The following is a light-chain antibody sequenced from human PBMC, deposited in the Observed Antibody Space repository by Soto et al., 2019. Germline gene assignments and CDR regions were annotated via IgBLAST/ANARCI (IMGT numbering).Light chain of an antibody. V-gene: IGKV3-20*01. CDR2: GAS. J-gene: IGKJ1*01. CDR1: RGVSANY. CDR3: QQYGSSPRT. Sequence: ENLLTQSPGTLSLSPGEGATLSCRASRGVSANYLAWYQQKPGQAPTLLIYGASIRAAGIPDRFSGSGSGTDFTLTIRRLEPDDFEVYYCQQYGSSPRTLGPGTNVDIK.